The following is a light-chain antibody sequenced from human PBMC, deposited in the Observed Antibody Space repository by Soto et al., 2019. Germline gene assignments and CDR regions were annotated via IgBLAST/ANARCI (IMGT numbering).Light chain of an antibody. J-gene: IGKJ1*01. CDR1: QGISSY. V-gene: IGKV1-8*01. Sequence: AIRMTQSPSSLSASTGDRVTITCRASQGISSYLAWYQQKPGKAPKLLIYAASTLQSGVPSRFSGSGSGTDFTLTISCLQSEDFATYYCQQYYSYPWTXGQGTKVDIK. CDR2: AAS. CDR3: QQYYSYPWT.